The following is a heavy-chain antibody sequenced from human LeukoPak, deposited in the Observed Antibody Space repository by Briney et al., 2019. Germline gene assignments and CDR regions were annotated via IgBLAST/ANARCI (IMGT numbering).Heavy chain of an antibody. V-gene: IGHV3-33*01. D-gene: IGHD1-1*01. CDR3: ARGDTGRFDP. CDR2: IWYDGNTK. Sequence: GRSLRLSCAASGFTFSSYGMHWVRQAPGKGLEWVTVIWYDGNTKHYADSVRGRFTISRDNSKNTLYLQMNSLRAEDTAVYYCARGDTGRFDPWGQGALVTVSS. J-gene: IGHJ5*02. CDR1: GFTFSSYG.